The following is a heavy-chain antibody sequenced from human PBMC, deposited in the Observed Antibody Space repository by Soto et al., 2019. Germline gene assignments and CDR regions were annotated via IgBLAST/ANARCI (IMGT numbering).Heavy chain of an antibody. D-gene: IGHD3-22*01. V-gene: IGHV4-59*01. Sequence: SETLSLTCTVSGASLNNYYWTWNRQPPGKGLEWIGYIHYSGSTTYNPSLKNRVTISRDTSKKQFYLNLTSVTAADTAVYYCARERYSSWEGVFDYWGQGTLVTVSS. CDR1: GASLNNYY. CDR2: IHYSGST. CDR3: ARERYSSWEGVFDY. J-gene: IGHJ4*02.